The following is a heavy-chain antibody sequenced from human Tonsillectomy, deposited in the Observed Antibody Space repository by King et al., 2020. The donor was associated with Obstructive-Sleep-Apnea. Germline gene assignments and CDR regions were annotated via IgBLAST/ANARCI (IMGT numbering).Heavy chain of an antibody. CDR1: VGSISISSYY. Sequence: LQLQESGPGLVKPSETLSLTCTVSVGSISISSYYCGWIRQPPGKGREWIGSISYSGSTYYNPTLNSRVTISVVTSKNQFSLKLSSVTAADTAVYYCARGPYNWNDETPFDYWGQGTLVTVSS. CDR2: ISYSGST. V-gene: IGHV4-39*07. CDR3: ARGPYNWNDETPFDY. J-gene: IGHJ4*02. D-gene: IGHD1-1*01.